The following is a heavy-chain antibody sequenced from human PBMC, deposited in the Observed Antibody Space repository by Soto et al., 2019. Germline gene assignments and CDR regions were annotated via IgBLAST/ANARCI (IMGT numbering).Heavy chain of an antibody. Sequence: QVQLQESGPGLVKPSQTLSLTCTVSGGSISSGGYYWSWIRQHPGKGLEWIGYIYYSGSTYYNPSLKSRVTISVDTSKKLFSLKLSSVTAADTAVYYCAAVPRAIIVVVPAAIRGWFDPWGHGTLVTVSS. V-gene: IGHV4-31*03. J-gene: IGHJ5*02. CDR1: GGSISSGGYY. CDR3: AAVPRAIIVVVPAAIRGWFDP. CDR2: IYYSGST. D-gene: IGHD2-2*01.